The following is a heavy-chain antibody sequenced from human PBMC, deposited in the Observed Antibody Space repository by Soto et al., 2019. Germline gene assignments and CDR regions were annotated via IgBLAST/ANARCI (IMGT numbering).Heavy chain of an antibody. V-gene: IGHV4-4*07. CDR3: AREGCSGGSCYSGDYYYYGMDV. Sequence: QVQLQESGPGLVKPSETLSLTCTVSGGSISSYYWSWIRQPAGKGLEWIGRIYTSGSTNYNPSLTSRVTTSVDTSKNQFSLKLSSVTAADTAVYYCAREGCSGGSCYSGDYYYYGMDVWGQGTTVTVSS. CDR1: GGSISSYY. CDR2: IYTSGST. D-gene: IGHD2-15*01. J-gene: IGHJ6*02.